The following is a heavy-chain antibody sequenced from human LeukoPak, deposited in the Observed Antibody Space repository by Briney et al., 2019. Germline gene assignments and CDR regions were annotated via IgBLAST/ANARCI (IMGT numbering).Heavy chain of an antibody. V-gene: IGHV4-34*01. CDR2: INHSGST. CDR1: GGTFSGFY. CDR3: ARGRGHGSGSYYNPRYWYFDL. J-gene: IGHJ2*01. D-gene: IGHD3-10*01. Sequence: SETLSLTCAVYGGTFSGFYWSWIRPPPGLEWVGIVEINHSGSTNSNPSLKRRVTISVDTPKNQFSLKLSSVTAADTAVYYCARGRGHGSGSYYNPRYWYFDLWGRGTLVTVSS.